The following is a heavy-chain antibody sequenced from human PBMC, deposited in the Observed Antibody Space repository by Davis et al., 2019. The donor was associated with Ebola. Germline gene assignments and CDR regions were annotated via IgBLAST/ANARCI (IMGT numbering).Heavy chain of an antibody. Sequence: GGSLRLSCAGSGFTFRSYWMNWVRRPPGKGLEWVSVIYSGGSTSYADSVKGRFTISRDNSKNTLYLQMNSLRAEDTAVYYCATQLGATYYYYGMDVWGQGTTVTVSS. CDR1: GFTFRSYW. V-gene: IGHV3-66*01. CDR2: IYSGGST. CDR3: ATQLGATYYYYGMDV. D-gene: IGHD7-27*01. J-gene: IGHJ6*02.